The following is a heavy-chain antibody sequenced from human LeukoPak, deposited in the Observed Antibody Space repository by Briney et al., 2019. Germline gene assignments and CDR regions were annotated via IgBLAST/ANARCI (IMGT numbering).Heavy chain of an antibody. V-gene: IGHV3-23*01. D-gene: IGHD5-12*01. CDR1: GFSFSTSP. Sequence: HPGGSLRLSCAASGFSFSTSPMSWVRQPPGKGLEWVSAMNNGPGATFYRDSVRGRFTISRDDSKSTLYLQMNSLRAEDTGTYYCAKTHYDRVDVWGQGTTVTVSS. CDR3: AKTHYDRVDV. J-gene: IGHJ6*02. CDR2: MNNGPGAT.